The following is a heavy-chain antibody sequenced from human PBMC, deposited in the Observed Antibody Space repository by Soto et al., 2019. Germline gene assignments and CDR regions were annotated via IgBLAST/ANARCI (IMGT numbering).Heavy chain of an antibody. V-gene: IGHV5-51*01. CDR3: ARQGPHRNYYFDY. CDR1: GYSFTIYW. CDR2: IYPGGSDT. D-gene: IGHD4-4*01. Sequence: PGESLKISCKGSGYSFTIYWIGWVRQMPGKGLEWMGIIYPGGSDTRYGPSFQGQVTISADKSISTAYLQWSSLKASDTAMYYCARQGPHRNYYFDYWGQGTLVTVSS. J-gene: IGHJ4*02.